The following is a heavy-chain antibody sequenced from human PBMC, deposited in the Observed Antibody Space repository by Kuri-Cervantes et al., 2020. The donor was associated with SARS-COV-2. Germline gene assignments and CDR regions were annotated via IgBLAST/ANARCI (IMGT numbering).Heavy chain of an antibody. CDR1: GFTFSSYA. CDR2: ISYDGSNK. CDR3: ARGGGYDFWSGFDY. V-gene: IGHV3-30-3*01. D-gene: IGHD3-3*01. J-gene: IGHJ4*02. Sequence: GESLKISCAASGFTFSSYAMHWVRQAPGKGLEWVAVISYDGSNKYYADSVKGRFTISRDNSKNTLYLQMNSLRAEDTDVYYCARGGGYDFWSGFDYWGQGALVTVSS.